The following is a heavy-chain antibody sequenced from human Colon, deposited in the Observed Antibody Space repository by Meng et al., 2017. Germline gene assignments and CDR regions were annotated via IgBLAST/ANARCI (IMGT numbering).Heavy chain of an antibody. Sequence: QAQVQESGPGVVNPSGTLSLTCAVSGGSISSGDWWSWVRQPPGKGLEWIAEIDHTGNTNYNPSLKSRVTISVDKSKNQFSLKLSFMTAADTAVYYCARVGPGELPNFFDPWGQGTLVTVSS. D-gene: IGHD1-7*01. V-gene: IGHV4-4*02. CDR2: IDHTGNT. J-gene: IGHJ5*02. CDR1: GGSISSGDW. CDR3: ARVGPGELPNFFDP.